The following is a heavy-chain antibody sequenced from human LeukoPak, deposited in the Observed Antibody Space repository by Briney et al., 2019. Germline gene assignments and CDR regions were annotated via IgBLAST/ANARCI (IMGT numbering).Heavy chain of an antibody. D-gene: IGHD5-18*01. CDR1: GFTFSSYS. CDR2: ISSSSSYI. Sequence: GGSLRLSCAASGFTFSSYSMNWVRQAPGKGLEWVSSISSSSSYIYYADSVKGRFTISRDNSKNTLYLQMNSLRAEDTAVYYCAKDGYSTDSSYFDSWGQGIVVTVSS. J-gene: IGHJ4*02. CDR3: AKDGYSTDSSYFDS. V-gene: IGHV3-21*04.